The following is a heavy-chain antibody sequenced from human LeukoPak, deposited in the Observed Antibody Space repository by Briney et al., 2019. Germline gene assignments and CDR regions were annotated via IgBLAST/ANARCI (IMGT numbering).Heavy chain of an antibody. CDR2: ISSSSSYI. Sequence: GGSLRLSCAASGFTFSSYSMNWVRQAPGKGLEWVSSISSSSSYIYYADSVKGRFTISRDNAKNSLYLQMNSMRAEDTAVYYCAGVRDYGDYDAFDIWGQGTMVTVSS. J-gene: IGHJ3*02. CDR1: GFTFSSYS. V-gene: IGHV3-21*01. CDR3: AGVRDYGDYDAFDI. D-gene: IGHD4-17*01.